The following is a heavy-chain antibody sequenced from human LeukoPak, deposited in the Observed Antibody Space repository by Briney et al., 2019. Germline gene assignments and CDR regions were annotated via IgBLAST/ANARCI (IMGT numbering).Heavy chain of an antibody. CDR2: INHSGST. CDR3: ARDVIVVVVAATHAFDI. J-gene: IGHJ3*02. D-gene: IGHD2-15*01. CDR1: GGSISSTRYY. Sequence: ASETLSLTCTVSGGSISSTRYYWGWIRQPPGKGLEWIGEINHSGSTNYNPSLKSRVTISVDTSKNQFSLKLSSVTAADTAVYYCARDVIVVVVAATHAFDIWGQGTMVTVSS. V-gene: IGHV4-39*07.